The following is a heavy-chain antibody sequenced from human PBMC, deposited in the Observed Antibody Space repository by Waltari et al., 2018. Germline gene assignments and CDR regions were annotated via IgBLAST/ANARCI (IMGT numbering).Heavy chain of an antibody. CDR1: GFSFSTSW. V-gene: IGHV3-74*03. D-gene: IGHD3-16*01. Sequence: EVQLVESGGGLVQPGGSLRLSCAASGFSFSTSWRHWVRQAPGKGLVWVSRINYDGSDITYADSVKGRFTISRDNAKNTLYLQMNSLSVEDTAVYYCVRCLANSLYNWLDPWGQGTLVTVSS. CDR3: VRCLANSLYNWLDP. J-gene: IGHJ5*02. CDR2: INYDGSDI.